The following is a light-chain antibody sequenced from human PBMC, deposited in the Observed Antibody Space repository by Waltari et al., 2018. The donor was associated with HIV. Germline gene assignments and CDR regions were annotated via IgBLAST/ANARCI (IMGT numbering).Light chain of an antibody. CDR1: HSVSTN. Sequence: EIVLTQSPATLSVSPGERATLSCRASHSVSTNLAWYQQNHGQAPRLLIHGASTRAPGVAARFGGSASGTAFTLTISSLQSEDFALYYCQQYYDWPRTFGQGTKVE. J-gene: IGKJ1*01. CDR3: QQYYDWPRT. V-gene: IGKV3-15*01. CDR2: GAS.